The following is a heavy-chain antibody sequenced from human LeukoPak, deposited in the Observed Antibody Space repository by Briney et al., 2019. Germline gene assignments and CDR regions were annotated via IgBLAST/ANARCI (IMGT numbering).Heavy chain of an antibody. D-gene: IGHD4-11*01. J-gene: IGHJ3*02. V-gene: IGHV1-8*03. CDR1: GYTFTSYD. Sequence: ASVKVSCTASGYTFTSYDINWVRQATGQGLEWMGWMNPNSGNTGYAQKFQGRVTITRYTSISTAYMELSSLRSEDTAVYYCAREGDDYSNYQPQDAFDIWGQGTMVTVSS. CDR2: MNPNSGNT. CDR3: AREGDDYSNYQPQDAFDI.